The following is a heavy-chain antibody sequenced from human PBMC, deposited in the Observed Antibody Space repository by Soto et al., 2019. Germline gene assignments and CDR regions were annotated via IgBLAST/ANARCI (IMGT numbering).Heavy chain of an antibody. D-gene: IGHD3-10*01. CDR2: ISAYNGNT. V-gene: IGHV1-18*04. J-gene: IGHJ6*02. Sequence: VASVKVSCKASGYTFTSYGISWVRQAPGQGLEWMGWISAYNGNTNYAQKLQGRVTMTTDTSTSTAYMELRSLRSDDTAVYYCARDPLKLWFGESEPSYYYSGMDVWGQGTTVTVSS. CDR1: GYTFTSYG. CDR3: ARDPLKLWFGESEPSYYYSGMDV.